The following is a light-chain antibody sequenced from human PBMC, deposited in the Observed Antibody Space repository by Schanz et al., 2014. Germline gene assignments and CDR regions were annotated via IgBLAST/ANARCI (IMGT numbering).Light chain of an antibody. V-gene: IGLV2-14*03. CDR1: SSDVGGYNY. CDR2: DVS. CDR3: TSYTTSSTLV. J-gene: IGLJ3*02. Sequence: QSVLTQPASVSGSPGQSITISCTGTSSDVGGYNYVSWYQHHPGKVPKLIIYDVSNRPSGVSNRFSGSKSGNTASLTISGLQAEDEADYYCTSYTTSSTLVFGGGTKVTVL.